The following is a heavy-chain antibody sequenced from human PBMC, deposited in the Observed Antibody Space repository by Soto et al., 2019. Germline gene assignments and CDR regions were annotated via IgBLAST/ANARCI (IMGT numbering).Heavy chain of an antibody. CDR3: ARRYGSDFDF. D-gene: IGHD3-10*01. CDR2: IYYSGRT. CDR1: GGSISSYY. V-gene: IGHV4-59*01. J-gene: IGHJ3*01. Sequence: QVQLQESGPGLVKPSETLSLTCTVSGGSISSYYWSWIRQPPGKGLEWIGYIYYSGRTNYNPSLKSRVTISVDTSKNQFSLKLTSVTAADTAVYYCARRYGSDFDFWGQGTMVTVSS.